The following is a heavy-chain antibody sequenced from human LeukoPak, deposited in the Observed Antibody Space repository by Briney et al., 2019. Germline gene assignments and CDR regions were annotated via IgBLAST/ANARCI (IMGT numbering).Heavy chain of an antibody. V-gene: IGHV3-48*01. D-gene: IGHD6-19*01. CDR3: ANADSSGWYVPEYGMDV. CDR1: GFTFGSYS. Sequence: GGSLRLSCAASGFTFGSYSMNWVRQAPGKGLEWVSYISSSSSTTYYADSVKGRFTISRDNAKNSLYLQMNSLRAEDTAVYYCANADSSGWYVPEYGMDVWGQGTTVTVSS. CDR2: ISSSSSTT. J-gene: IGHJ6*02.